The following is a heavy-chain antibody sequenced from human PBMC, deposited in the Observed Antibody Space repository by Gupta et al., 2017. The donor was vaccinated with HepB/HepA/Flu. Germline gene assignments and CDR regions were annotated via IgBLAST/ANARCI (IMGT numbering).Heavy chain of an antibody. V-gene: IGHV1-2*02. J-gene: IGHJ4*01. Sequence: VQSFSEVNKPGASVKVSCKASGYTFTGYYMHWVRQAPGQGLEWMGWINPNSGGTNYAQKFQGRVTMTRETSISTAYMEMGRMRYDNTAVDDGASGNGEFDNGGHGTIVTVSS. CDR3: ASGNGEFDN. D-gene: IGHD7-27*01. CDR1: GYTFTGYY. CDR2: INPNSGGT.